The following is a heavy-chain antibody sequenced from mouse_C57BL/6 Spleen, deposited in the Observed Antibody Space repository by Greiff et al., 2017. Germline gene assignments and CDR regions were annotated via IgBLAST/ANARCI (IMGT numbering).Heavy chain of an antibody. V-gene: IGHV1-80*01. Sequence: VQLQQSGAELVKPGASVKISCKASGYAFSSYWMNWVKPRPGKGLEWIGQIYPGDGDTNYNGKFKGKATLTADKSSSTAYMQLSSLTSEDSAVYFCAREYSNYVFAYWGQGTLVTVSA. CDR2: IYPGDGDT. CDR1: GYAFSSYW. CDR3: AREYSNYVFAY. J-gene: IGHJ3*01. D-gene: IGHD2-5*01.